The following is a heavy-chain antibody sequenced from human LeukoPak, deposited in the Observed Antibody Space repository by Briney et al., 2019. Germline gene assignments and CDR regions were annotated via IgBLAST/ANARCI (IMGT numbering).Heavy chain of an antibody. CDR1: GGSFSGYY. CDR3: ARDSSSGTDY. D-gene: IGHD6-6*01. J-gene: IGHJ4*02. CDR2: INHSGST. V-gene: IGHV4-34*01. Sequence: SSETLSLTCAVYGGSFSGYYWSWIRQPPGKGLEWIGEINHSGSTNYNPSLKSRVTISVDTSKNQFSLKLSSVTAPDTAVYYCARDSSSGTDYWGQGTLVTVSS.